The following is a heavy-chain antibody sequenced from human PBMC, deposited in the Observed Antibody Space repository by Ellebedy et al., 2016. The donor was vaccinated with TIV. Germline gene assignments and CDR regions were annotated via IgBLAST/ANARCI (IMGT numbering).Heavy chain of an antibody. CDR1: GFTFSSYV. CDR3: AKGRGGGSDSSAPRYYFDY. CDR2: ISGSGDRT. Sequence: PGGSLRLSCAASGFTFSSYVMSWVRQAPGKGLEWVSGISGSGDRTYYADSVEGRFIISRDNSKKTLYLQMNSLRAEDTAVYYCAKGRGGGSDSSAPRYYFDYWGLGTLVTVSS. J-gene: IGHJ4*02. D-gene: IGHD3-22*01. V-gene: IGHV3-23*01.